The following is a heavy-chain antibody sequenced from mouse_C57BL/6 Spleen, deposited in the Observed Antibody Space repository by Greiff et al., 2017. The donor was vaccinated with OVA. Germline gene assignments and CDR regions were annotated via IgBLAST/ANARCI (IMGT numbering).Heavy chain of an antibody. CDR3: ARDGEGEGTWFAY. Sequence: EVQLVESGGGLVKPGGSLKLSCAASGFTFSSYAMSWVCQTPEKRLEWVATISDGGSYTYYPDNVKGRFTISRDNAKNNLYLQMSHLKSEDTAMYYCARDGEGEGTWFAYWGQGTLVTVSA. V-gene: IGHV5-4*01. CDR2: ISDGGSYT. J-gene: IGHJ3*01. CDR1: GFTFSSYA.